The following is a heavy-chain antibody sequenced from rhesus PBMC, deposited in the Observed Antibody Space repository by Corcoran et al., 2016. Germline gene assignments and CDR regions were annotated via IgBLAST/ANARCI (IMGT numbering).Heavy chain of an antibody. Sequence: QVKLQQWGEGLVKTSETLSLHCAVYGGSIRGYYSWIWIRPAPGKGLVWIGKIYGNSTRTNSNPSLKNRVTISKDTSKNQFSLKLSSVTAADTAVYYCARDVDTATGAWGQGVLVTVSS. CDR3: ARDVDTATGA. CDR1: GGSIRGYYS. D-gene: IGHD5-12*01. J-gene: IGHJ4*01. V-gene: IGHV4-73*01. CDR2: IYGNSTRT.